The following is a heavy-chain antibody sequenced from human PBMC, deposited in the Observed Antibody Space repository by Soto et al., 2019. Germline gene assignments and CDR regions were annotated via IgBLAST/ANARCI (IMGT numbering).Heavy chain of an antibody. V-gene: IGHV3-7*03. CDR1: GFTFSSYW. CDR3: VRCNSGSYWIPEY. Sequence: EVQLVESGGGLVQPGGSLRLSCAASGFTFSSYWMSWVRQAPGKGLEWVANIKQDGSEKYYVDSVKGRFTISRDNAKNSLYLQMNSLRDEDTAVYYCVRCNSGSYWIPEYWGQGTLVTVSS. CDR2: IKQDGSEK. J-gene: IGHJ4*02. D-gene: IGHD1-26*01.